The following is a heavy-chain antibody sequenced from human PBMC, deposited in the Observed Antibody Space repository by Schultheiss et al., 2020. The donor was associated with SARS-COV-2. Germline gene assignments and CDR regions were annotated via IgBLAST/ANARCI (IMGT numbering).Heavy chain of an antibody. D-gene: IGHD3-3*01. CDR3: ARAPLGGVYDFWSGYQAAATNDAFDI. CDR2: INPNSGGT. V-gene: IGHV1-2*02. Sequence: ASVKVSCKASGYTFTGYYMHWVRQAPGQGLEWMGWINPNSGGTNYAQKFQGRVTMTRDTSISTAYMELSRLRSDDTAVYYCARAPLGGVYDFWSGYQAAATNDAFDIWGQGTMVTVSS. J-gene: IGHJ3*02. CDR1: GYTFTGYY.